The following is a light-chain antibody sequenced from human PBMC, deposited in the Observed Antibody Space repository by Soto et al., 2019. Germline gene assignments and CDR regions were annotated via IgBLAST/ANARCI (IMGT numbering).Light chain of an antibody. CDR2: SHN. V-gene: IGLV1-47*02. CDR1: SSNIGSNY. Sequence: QSALTQPPSASGTPGQRVTTSCSGSSSNIGSNYVYWYQQLPGTAPKLLIYSHNQRPSGVPDRFSGSKSGTSASLAISGLRSEDEADYYCAAWDDSLRGYVFGTGTKLTVL. CDR3: AAWDDSLRGYV. J-gene: IGLJ1*01.